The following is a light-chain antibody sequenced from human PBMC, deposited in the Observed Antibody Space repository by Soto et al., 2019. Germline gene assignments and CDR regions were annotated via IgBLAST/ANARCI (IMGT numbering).Light chain of an antibody. V-gene: IGLV1-51*01. CDR2: DNY. CDR3: GTWDTSLNGSYV. J-gene: IGLJ1*01. CDR1: SSNIGDNY. Sequence: QSVLTQPPSMSAAPGQRVTISCSGTSSNIGDNYVSWYRQFPGTAPELLIYDNYKRPSGIPDRFSGSKSGTSATLGITGLQTGDEADYYCGTWDTSLNGSYVFGTGTKLTVL.